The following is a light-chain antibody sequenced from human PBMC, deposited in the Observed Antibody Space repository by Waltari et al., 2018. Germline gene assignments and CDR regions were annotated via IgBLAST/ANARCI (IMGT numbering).Light chain of an antibody. J-gene: IGKJ1*01. CDR1: QTIATY. Sequence: DIQMTQSPPSLSASVGDRVTITCRASQTIATYLNWYQQKPGKAPELLLSSASNLQSGVQSRFSGSGSGTEFTLTISSVQPEDFATYYCQQSYSIPPWTFGQGTKVDIK. V-gene: IGKV1-39*01. CDR3: QQSYSIPPWT. CDR2: SAS.